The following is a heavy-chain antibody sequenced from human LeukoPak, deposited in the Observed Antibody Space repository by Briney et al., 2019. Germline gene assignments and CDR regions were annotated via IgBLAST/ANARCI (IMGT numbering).Heavy chain of an antibody. CDR3: AKCYYYDSSGYYYPDY. D-gene: IGHD3-22*01. J-gene: IGHJ4*02. CDR2: IKQDGSEK. CDR1: GFTFSSYW. Sequence: GGSLRLSCAASGFTFSSYWMSWVRQAPGKGLEWVANIKQDGSEKYYVDSVKGRFTISRDNSKNTLYLQMNSLRVEDTAIYYCAKCYYYDSSGYYYPDYWGQGTLVTVSS. V-gene: IGHV3-7*03.